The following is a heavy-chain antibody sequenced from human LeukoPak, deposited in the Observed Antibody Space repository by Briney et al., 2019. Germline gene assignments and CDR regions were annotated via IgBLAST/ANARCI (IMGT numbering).Heavy chain of an antibody. CDR3: AKDRTYYYGSGSQGFDY. D-gene: IGHD3-10*01. CDR1: GFTFSSYA. V-gene: IGHV3-23*01. J-gene: IGHJ4*02. CDR2: ISGSGGST. Sequence: PGGSLRLSCAASGFTFSSYAMSWVRQAPGKGLEWVSAISGSGGSTYYADSVKGRFTISRDNSKNTLYLQMNSLRAEDTAVYYCAKDRTYYYGSGSQGFDYWGQGTLVTFSS.